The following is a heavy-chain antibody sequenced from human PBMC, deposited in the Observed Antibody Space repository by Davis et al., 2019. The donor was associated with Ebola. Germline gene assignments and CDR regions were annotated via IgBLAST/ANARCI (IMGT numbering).Heavy chain of an antibody. CDR3: VKGFPYDSSGYFLYDAFDI. CDR1: GYTFAKNW. D-gene: IGHD3-22*01. Sequence: GGSLRLSCKASGYTFAKNWIGWVRQMPGKGLEWMGVVYPSDADTRYSPSFQGQVPISADQSIDTAYLKWNTLKASDTAMYYCVKGFPYDSSGYFLYDAFDIWGQGTMVTVSS. V-gene: IGHV5-51*01. J-gene: IGHJ3*02. CDR2: VYPSDADT.